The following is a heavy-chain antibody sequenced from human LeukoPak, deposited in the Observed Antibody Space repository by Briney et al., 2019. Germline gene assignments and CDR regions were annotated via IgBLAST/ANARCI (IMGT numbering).Heavy chain of an antibody. J-gene: IGHJ4*02. Sequence: GGSLRLSCAASGFTFSSYAMHWVRQTPGKGLEWVAVIWHDGSNQTYTDSVKGRFTISRDNSKNTLDLHMNSLRAEDTAVYYCARDRGPGGLAGTYYWGQGTLVTVSS. V-gene: IGHV3-33*01. CDR1: GFTFSSYA. CDR2: IWHDGSNQ. CDR3: ARDRGPGGLAGTYY. D-gene: IGHD6-19*01.